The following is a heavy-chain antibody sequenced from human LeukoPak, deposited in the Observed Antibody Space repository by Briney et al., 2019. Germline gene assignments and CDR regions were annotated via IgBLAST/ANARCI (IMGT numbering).Heavy chain of an antibody. J-gene: IGHJ3*02. V-gene: IGHV4-59*01. CDR1: GDSISNYY. CDR3: ARVRNFPDAFDI. CDR2: IYDTGIT. Sequence: PSETLPVTCPVSGDSISNYYWPALRQPPGREVEWIGHIYDTGITKNNPALESRLPISLQTSRNRFSLNLSALTAADTAIYFCARVRNFPDAFDIWGRGRMVTVPS.